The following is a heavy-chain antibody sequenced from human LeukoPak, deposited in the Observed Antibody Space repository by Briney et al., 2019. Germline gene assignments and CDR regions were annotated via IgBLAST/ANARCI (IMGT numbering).Heavy chain of an antibody. CDR1: GFTFSSYS. V-gene: IGHV3-21*01. D-gene: IGHD4-23*01. CDR3: ASNYGGNYRMYYFDY. Sequence: GGSLRLSCAASGFTFSSYSMNWVRQAPGKGLEWVSSISSSSSYIYYADSVKGRFTISRDNAKNSLYLQMNSLRAEDTAVYYCASNYGGNYRMYYFDYWGQGTLVTVSS. J-gene: IGHJ4*02. CDR2: ISSSSSYI.